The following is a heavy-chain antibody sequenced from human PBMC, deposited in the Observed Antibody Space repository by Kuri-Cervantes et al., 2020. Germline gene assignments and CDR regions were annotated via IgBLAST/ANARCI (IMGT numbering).Heavy chain of an antibody. CDR1: GFTFSSYW. CDR3: AKGPGGKLDAFDI. CDR2: INSDGSST. J-gene: IGHJ3*02. V-gene: IGHV3-74*01. Sequence: GESLKISCAASGFTFSSYWMHWVRQAPGKGLVWVSRINSDGSSTSYADSVKGRFTISRDNAKNSLYLQMNSLRAEDTALYYCAKGPGGKLDAFDIWGQGTMVTVSS. D-gene: IGHD1-14*01.